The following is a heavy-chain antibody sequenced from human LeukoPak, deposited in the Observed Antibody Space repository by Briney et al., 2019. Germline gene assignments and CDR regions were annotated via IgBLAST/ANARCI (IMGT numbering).Heavy chain of an antibody. CDR1: GFTFRTYS. Sequence: GGSLRLSCAASGFTFRTYSMNWVRQAPGKGLEWVSSISSSSDYIYYADSVKGRFTVSRDNAKNSLYLQMNSLRAEDTAVYYCARDLKGEVNMVDYFDYWGQGTLVTVSS. D-gene: IGHD3-10*01. CDR2: ISSSSDYI. V-gene: IGHV3-21*01. J-gene: IGHJ4*02. CDR3: ARDLKGEVNMVDYFDY.